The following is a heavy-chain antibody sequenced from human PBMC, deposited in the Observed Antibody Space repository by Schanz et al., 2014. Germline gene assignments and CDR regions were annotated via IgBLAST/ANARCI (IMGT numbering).Heavy chain of an antibody. J-gene: IGHJ4*02. D-gene: IGHD5-12*01. CDR1: GFTFSDHW. CDR3: AREPNSVNEIDY. V-gene: IGHV3-7*03. CDR2: IKGDSSEK. Sequence: VQLVESGGALVQPGGSLRLSCSASGFTFSDHWMSWVRQPPGKGLEWVANIKGDSSEKNYVDSVKGRFTLSRDNAKKTMDLQMNSLRVEDTAVYYCAREPNSVNEIDYWGQGTLVTVSS.